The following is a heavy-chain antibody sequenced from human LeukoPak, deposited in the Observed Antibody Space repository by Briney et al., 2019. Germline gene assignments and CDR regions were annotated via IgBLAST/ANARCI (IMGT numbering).Heavy chain of an antibody. CDR1: GFSFISFA. CDR3: VKGSSYYYDTSGYRLEH. Sequence: GGSLRLSCSASGFSFISFAMHWVRQAPGKGLEYVSAISSNGGSTYYADSVRGRFTISRDNSKNTLYLQISSLRAEDTAVYYCVKGSSYYYDTSGYRLEHWGQGTLVTVSS. D-gene: IGHD3-22*01. V-gene: IGHV3-64D*08. J-gene: IGHJ4*02. CDR2: ISSNGGST.